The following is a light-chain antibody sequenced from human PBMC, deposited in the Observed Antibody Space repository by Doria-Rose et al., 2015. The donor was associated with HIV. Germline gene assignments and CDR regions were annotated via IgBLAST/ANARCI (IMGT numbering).Light chain of an antibody. V-gene: IGLV2-23*02. CDR1: NL. CDR2: EVN. Sequence: NLVSWYQQHPGKAPKLMIYEVNKRPSGVSYRFSGSKSGNTASLTISGLQAEDEADYYCCSYAGTPLVFGSGTKVTVL. J-gene: IGLJ1*01. CDR3: CSYAGTPLV.